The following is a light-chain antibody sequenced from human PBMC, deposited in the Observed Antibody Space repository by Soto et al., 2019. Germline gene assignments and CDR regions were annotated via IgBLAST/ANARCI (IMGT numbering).Light chain of an antibody. Sequence: QSALTQPASVPGSPGQSITISCTGTITDVGSSNYVSWYKQHPGKAPKLMIYDVSNRPSGVSNRFSGSKSGNTASLTISGLQAEDEADYYCSSYTTTSTWVFGGGTKVTVL. CDR2: DVS. V-gene: IGLV2-14*01. J-gene: IGLJ2*01. CDR3: SSYTTTSTWV. CDR1: ITDVGSSNY.